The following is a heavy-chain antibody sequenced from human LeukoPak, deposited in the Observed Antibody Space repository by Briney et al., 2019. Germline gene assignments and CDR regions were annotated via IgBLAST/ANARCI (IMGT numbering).Heavy chain of an antibody. V-gene: IGHV1-18*01. CDR1: GYTFTNYG. D-gene: IGHD3-10*01. CDR3: ARDRDHGAFDI. CDR2: ISAYNGNT. Sequence: GASVKVSCKTSGYTFTNYGVSWVRQAPGQGLEWMGWISAYNGNTNYAQKLQGRVTMTTDTSTSTAYMELRSLRSDDTAVYYCARDRDHGAFDIWGQGTMVTVSS. J-gene: IGHJ3*02.